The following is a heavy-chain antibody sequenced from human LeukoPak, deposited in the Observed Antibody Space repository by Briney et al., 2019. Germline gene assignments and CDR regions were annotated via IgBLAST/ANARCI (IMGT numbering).Heavy chain of an antibody. CDR1: GFTFSSYA. Sequence: GGSLRLSCAASGFTFSSYAMSWVRQAPGKGLEWVLAISGSGGSTYYADSVKGRFTVSRDDSKDTLYLQMNSLRAEDTAVYYCAKEGCTSATCYANCWGQGTLVTVSS. CDR2: ISGSGGST. J-gene: IGHJ4*02. D-gene: IGHD2-2*01. V-gene: IGHV3-23*01. CDR3: AKEGCTSATCYANC.